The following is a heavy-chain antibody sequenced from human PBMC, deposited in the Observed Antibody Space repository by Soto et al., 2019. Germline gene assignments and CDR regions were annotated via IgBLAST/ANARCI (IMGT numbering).Heavy chain of an antibody. J-gene: IGHJ4*02. D-gene: IGHD2-15*01. CDR3: ARIHRYGGRGVDFDY. CDR1: GFSLSSYGMC. Sequence: SGPTLVNPTQTLTLTCTFSGFSLSSYGMCVSWIRQPPGKALEWLARIDWDDAKFYSTSLRSRLTISRDTSKNQVVLTMTNMDPEDTATYYCARIHRYGGRGVDFDYWGQGTLVTVSS. CDR2: IDWDDAK. V-gene: IGHV2-70*17.